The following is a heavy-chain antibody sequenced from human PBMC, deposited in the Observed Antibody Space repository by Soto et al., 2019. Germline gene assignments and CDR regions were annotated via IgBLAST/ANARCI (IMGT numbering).Heavy chain of an antibody. CDR1: GGTFSSYA. J-gene: IGHJ3*02. V-gene: IGHV1-69*13. D-gene: IGHD5-18*01. Sequence: GASVKVSCKASGGTFSSYAISWVRQAPGQGLEWMGGIIPIFGTANYAQKFQGRVTITADESTSTAYMELSSLRSEDTALYYCARLTAMVFEISAFDIWGQGTMVTV. CDR2: IIPIFGTA. CDR3: ARLTAMVFEISAFDI.